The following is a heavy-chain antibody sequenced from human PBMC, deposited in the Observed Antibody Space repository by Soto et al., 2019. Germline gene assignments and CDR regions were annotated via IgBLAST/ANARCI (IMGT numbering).Heavy chain of an antibody. J-gene: IGHJ6*02. CDR3: AKDLVYGINFYYYGMDV. CDR2: ISYDGSNK. CDR1: GFPFSGYG. Sequence: QVQLVESGGGVVQPGRSLGLSCAVSGFPFSGYGMHWARQAPGQGLEWVAVISYDGSNKYYADSVKGRFTISRDNSKNPLYLLMNSLRPDDTAVYYCAKDLVYGINFYYYGMDVLGQGTTVTVSS. V-gene: IGHV3-30*18. D-gene: IGHD4-17*01.